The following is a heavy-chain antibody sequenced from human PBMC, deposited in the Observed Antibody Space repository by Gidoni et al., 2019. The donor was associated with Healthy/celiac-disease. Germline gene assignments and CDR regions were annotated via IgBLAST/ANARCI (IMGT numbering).Heavy chain of an antibody. V-gene: IGHV3-66*02. D-gene: IGHD3-10*01. J-gene: IGHJ4*02. CDR1: GFTVSSNY. Sequence: EVQLVESGGGLVQPGGSLRLSCAASGFTVSSNYMSWVRQAPGKGLGWVSVIYSGGSTYYADSVKGRFTISRDNSKNTLYLQMNSLRAEDTAVYYCARVTMVRGYDYWGQGTLVTVSS. CDR2: IYSGGST. CDR3: ARVTMVRGYDY.